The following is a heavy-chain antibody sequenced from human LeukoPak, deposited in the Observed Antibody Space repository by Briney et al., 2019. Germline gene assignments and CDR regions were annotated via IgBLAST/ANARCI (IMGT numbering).Heavy chain of an antibody. CDR3: ARDMAWVVVAAHDPFDL. CDR2: ISGVGRIP. V-gene: IGHV3-43*02. D-gene: IGHD2-15*01. Sequence: GGTLRLSCAASGFTFYGNAMHWVRQGQGKGLEWDSLISGVGRIPFYADSVNTRFTISRDNSKNSLYLQINSLKPEVSAFYYCARDMAWVVVAAHDPFDLWGQGTLVSVSS. CDR1: GFTFYGNA. J-gene: IGHJ4*02.